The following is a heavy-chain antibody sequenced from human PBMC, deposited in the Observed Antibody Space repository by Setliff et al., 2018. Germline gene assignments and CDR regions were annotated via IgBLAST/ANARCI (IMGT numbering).Heavy chain of an antibody. CDR3: ARRETYYNFWSGYYAY. CDR2: IYYSGSA. CDR1: GGPISSSSYY. V-gene: IGHV4-39*07. Sequence: TLSLTCTVSGGPISSSSYYWGWIRQPPGKGLEWIGSIYYSGSAYYNPSLKSRVTISVDTSKNQFSLKLSSVTAADTAVYYCARRETYYNFWSGYYAYWGQGTLVTVSS. J-gene: IGHJ4*02. D-gene: IGHD3-3*01.